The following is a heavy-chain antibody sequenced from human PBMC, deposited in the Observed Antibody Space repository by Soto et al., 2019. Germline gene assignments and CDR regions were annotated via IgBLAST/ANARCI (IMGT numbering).Heavy chain of an antibody. V-gene: IGHV3-11*01. CDR1: GFTFSDYY. J-gene: IGHJ6*02. CDR2: ISSGGFIT. D-gene: IGHD2-2*01. Sequence: QVQLVESGGGSVKPGGSLRLSCAASGFTFSDYYMSWIRQAPGKGLEWVSYISSGGFITYYADSVKGRFTTSWDKAKNSLYLQMNTLSANDTAVYHCATGVVPATKWGYYSYGLDVWGQGTTVTVSS. CDR3: ATGVVPATKWGYYSYGLDV.